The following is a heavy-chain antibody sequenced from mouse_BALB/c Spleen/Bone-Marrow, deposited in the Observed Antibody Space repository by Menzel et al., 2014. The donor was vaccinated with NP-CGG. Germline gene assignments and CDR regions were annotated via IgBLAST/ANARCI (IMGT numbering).Heavy chain of an antibody. CDR3: ASRGDYSYAMDY. J-gene: IGHJ4*01. CDR1: GYAFSNYW. Sequence: LVESGAELVRPGSSVKISCKASGYAFSNYWMNWVKQRPGQGLEWIGQIYPGDTDIHYNGKFKGKATLTADKSSSTAYMQLSGLTSEDSAVYFCASRGDYSYAMDYWGQGTSVTVSS. D-gene: IGHD1-1*01. CDR2: IYPGDTDI. V-gene: IGHV1-80*01.